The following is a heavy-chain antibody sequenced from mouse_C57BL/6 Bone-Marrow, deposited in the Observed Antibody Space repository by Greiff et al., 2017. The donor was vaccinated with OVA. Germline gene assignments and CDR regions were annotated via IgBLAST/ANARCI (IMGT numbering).Heavy chain of an antibody. V-gene: IGHV1-80*01. CDR1: GYAFSSYW. CDR2: IYPGDGDT. CDR3: ARSRPYWYFDV. J-gene: IGHJ1*03. Sequence: VQLQQSGAELVKPGASVKISCKASGYAFSSYWMIWVKQRPGTGLEWIGQIYPGDGDTNYNGKFKGKATLTADKSSSTAYRQLSSLTSEDSAVYFCARSRPYWYFDVGGTGTTVTVSS.